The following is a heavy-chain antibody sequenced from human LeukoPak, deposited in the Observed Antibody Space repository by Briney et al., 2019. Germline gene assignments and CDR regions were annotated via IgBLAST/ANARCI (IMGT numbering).Heavy chain of an antibody. D-gene: IGHD5-12*01. J-gene: IGHJ3*02. CDR1: GYTFTSYG. CDR2: ISAYNGKT. Sequence: GASVKVSCKASGYTFTSYGISWVRQAPGQGLEWMGWISAYNGKTNSAQKLQGRVTITTDTSTSRAYMEPRSLRSDDTAVYYCARQDDYLARAFDIWGQGTMVTVSS. V-gene: IGHV1-18*01. CDR3: ARQDDYLARAFDI.